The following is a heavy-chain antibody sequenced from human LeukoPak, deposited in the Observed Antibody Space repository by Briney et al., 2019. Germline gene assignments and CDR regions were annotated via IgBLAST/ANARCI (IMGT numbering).Heavy chain of an antibody. Sequence: GGSLRLSCAASGFLFNTYEMYWVRQAPGKGLEWVSAIIESGESTYYTDSVKGRFTISRDNSKNTLYLQMNSLRAEDTAFYYCAKGSAQYYFDSWGQGTLVTVSS. D-gene: IGHD3-10*01. CDR1: GFLFNTYE. J-gene: IGHJ4*02. V-gene: IGHV3-23*01. CDR3: AKGSAQYYFDS. CDR2: IIESGEST.